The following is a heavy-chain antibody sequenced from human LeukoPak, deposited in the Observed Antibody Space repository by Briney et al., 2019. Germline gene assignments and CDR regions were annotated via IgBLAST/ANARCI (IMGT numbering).Heavy chain of an antibody. CDR3: ARGRDGYNPTADY. V-gene: IGHV1-18*04. CDR1: GYTFTSYY. D-gene: IGHD5-24*01. CDR2: ISAYNGNT. J-gene: IGHJ4*02. Sequence: ASVKVSCKASGYTFTSYYMHWVRQPPAQGLEWMGRISAYNGNTNYAQKVQDRVTMTTDTSTSTGYMELRSLRSDDTAVYYCARGRDGYNPTADYWGQGTLVTVSS.